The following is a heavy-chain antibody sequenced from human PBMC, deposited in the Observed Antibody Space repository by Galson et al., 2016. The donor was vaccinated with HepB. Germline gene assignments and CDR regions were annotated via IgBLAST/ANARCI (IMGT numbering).Heavy chain of an antibody. J-gene: IGHJ3*02. CDR1: GFTFNSYN. CDR3: ARAVLRKGGGWGRALDI. Sequence: SLRLPCAASGFTFNSYNMNWVRRTPGKGLEWISYITTTGGTIYYADSVKGRFTISRDNAKNSLYLQLNSLRVEDTAMYYCARAVLRKGGGWGRALDIWGQGTLVTGSS. D-gene: IGHD6-19*01. V-gene: IGHV3-48*04. CDR2: ITTTGGTI.